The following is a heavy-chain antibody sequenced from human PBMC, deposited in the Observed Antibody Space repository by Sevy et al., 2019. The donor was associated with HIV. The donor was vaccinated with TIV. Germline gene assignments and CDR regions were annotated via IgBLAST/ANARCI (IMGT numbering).Heavy chain of an antibody. CDR3: ATFMYDYESSGYMAHDF. CDR2: LDPQDGEP. CDR1: GYSFTEIP. J-gene: IGHJ4*02. Sequence: ASVKVSCKVSGYSFTEIPMHWVRQTPGKGLEWMGGLDPQDGEPIYAQDFQGGVTMTEDKFTDTVYMELGGLRYEDTAIYYCATFMYDYESSGYMAHDFWGQGTLVTVSS. V-gene: IGHV1-24*01. D-gene: IGHD3-22*01.